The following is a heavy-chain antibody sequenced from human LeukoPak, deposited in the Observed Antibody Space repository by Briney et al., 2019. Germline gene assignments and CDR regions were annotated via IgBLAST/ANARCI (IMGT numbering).Heavy chain of an antibody. D-gene: IGHD1-26*01. V-gene: IGHV3-23*01. CDR2: ISGSGGST. Sequence: PGGSLRLSCAASGFTFSSYAMSWVRQAPGKGLEWVSAISGSGGSTYYADSVKGRFTISRDNSKNTLYLQMNSLRAEDTAVYYCAKEGEWELLVDNWFDPWGQGTLVTVSS. CDR1: GFTFSSYA. J-gene: IGHJ5*02. CDR3: AKEGEWELLVDNWFDP.